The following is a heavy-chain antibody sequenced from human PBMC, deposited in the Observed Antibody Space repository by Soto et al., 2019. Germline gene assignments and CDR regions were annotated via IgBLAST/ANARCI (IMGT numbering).Heavy chain of an antibody. CDR3: ARHGAWNGEFDY. CDR2: IYYSGST. Sequence: SETLSLTCTVSGGSISSSSYYWGWIRQPPGKGLEWIGSIYYSGSTYYNPSLKSRVTISVDTSKNQFSLKLSSVTAADTAVYYCARHGAWNGEFDYWGQGTLVTVSS. D-gene: IGHD1-1*01. CDR1: GGSISSSSYY. J-gene: IGHJ4*02. V-gene: IGHV4-39*01.